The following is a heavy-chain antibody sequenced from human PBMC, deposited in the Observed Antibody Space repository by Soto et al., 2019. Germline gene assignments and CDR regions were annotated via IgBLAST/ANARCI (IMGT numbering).Heavy chain of an antibody. V-gene: IGHV5-10-1*01. J-gene: IGHJ6*02. Sequence: PGESLKISCKGSGYSFTSCWISWVRQMPGKGLEWMGRIDPSDSYTNYSPSFQGHVTISADKSISTAYLQWSSLKASDTAMYYCASRGYCSSTSCYLGMDVWGQGTTVNVSS. CDR1: GYSFTSCW. D-gene: IGHD2-2*01. CDR3: ASRGYCSSTSCYLGMDV. CDR2: IDPSDSYT.